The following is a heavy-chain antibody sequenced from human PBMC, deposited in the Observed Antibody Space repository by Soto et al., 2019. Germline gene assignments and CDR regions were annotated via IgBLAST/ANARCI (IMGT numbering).Heavy chain of an antibody. Sequence: PGGSLRLSCAASGFTFSSYAMHWVRQAPGKGLEWVAVISYDGSNKYYADSVKGRFTISRDNSKNTLYLQMNSLRAEDTAVYYCASISAYWGQGTLVTVSS. CDR2: ISYDGSNK. J-gene: IGHJ4*02. CDR3: ASISAY. CDR1: GFTFSSYA. V-gene: IGHV3-30-3*01.